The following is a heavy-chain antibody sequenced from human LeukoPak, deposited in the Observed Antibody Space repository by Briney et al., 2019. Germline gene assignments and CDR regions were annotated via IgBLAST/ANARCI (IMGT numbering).Heavy chain of an antibody. J-gene: IGHJ4*02. D-gene: IGHD6-6*01. CDR3: ARGVPRAFDY. Sequence: SQTLSLTCTVSGGSISSGGYYWSWIRQHPGKGLEWIGYIYYSGSTYYNPSLKSRVTISVDTSKNQFSLKLSSVTAADTAVYYCARGVPRAFDYWGQGTLVTVSS. V-gene: IGHV4-31*03. CDR1: GGSISSGGYY. CDR2: IYYSGST.